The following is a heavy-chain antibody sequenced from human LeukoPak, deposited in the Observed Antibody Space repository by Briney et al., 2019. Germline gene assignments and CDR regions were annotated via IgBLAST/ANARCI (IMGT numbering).Heavy chain of an antibody. D-gene: IGHD4-17*01. Sequence: ASVKVSCKASGYTFTGYYTHWVRQAPGQGLEWMGWINPNSGGTNYAQKFQGRVTMTRDTSISTAYMELSRLRSDDTAVYYCARQAHTVTLYNWFDPWGQGTLVTVSS. CDR2: INPNSGGT. CDR3: ARQAHTVTLYNWFDP. J-gene: IGHJ5*02. V-gene: IGHV1-2*02. CDR1: GYTFTGYY.